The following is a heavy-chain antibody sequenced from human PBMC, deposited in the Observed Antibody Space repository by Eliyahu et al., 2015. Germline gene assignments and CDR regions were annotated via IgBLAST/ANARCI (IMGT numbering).Heavy chain of an antibody. CDR3: ARGGEEHQLQSRPFDY. Sequence: AIDWVRQATGQGLEWLGGITPLFGTATYAQKFRGRVTITADEHINTVYMELSSLRSEDTAIYYCARGGEEHQLQSRPFDYWGQGTLVTVSS. V-gene: IGHV1-69*01. CDR1: A. CDR2: ITPLFGTA. D-gene: IGHD3-16*01. J-gene: IGHJ4*02.